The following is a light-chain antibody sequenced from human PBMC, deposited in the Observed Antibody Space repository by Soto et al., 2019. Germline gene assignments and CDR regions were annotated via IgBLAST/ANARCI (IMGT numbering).Light chain of an antibody. Sequence: DIQMTQSPSTLSASVGARVTITCRASHSISSWLAWYQQKPGKDPKLLISKASSLETGVPSRFSGSGSGTEFTLIISSLQPYDVASDYCQQYGSSSPWTFGQGTKVEI. V-gene: IGKV1-5*03. J-gene: IGKJ1*01. CDR2: KAS. CDR1: HSISSW. CDR3: QQYGSSSPWT.